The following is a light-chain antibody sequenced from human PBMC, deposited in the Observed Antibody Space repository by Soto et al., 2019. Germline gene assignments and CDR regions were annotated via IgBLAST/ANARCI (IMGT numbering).Light chain of an antibody. CDR2: DAF. CDR3: QQRHNWPIT. J-gene: IGKJ5*01. Sequence: EIVLTQSPATLSWSPWERATLSWGASETIRNLLAWYQQRPGQAPRLLIHDAFSRAPGIPARFSGGGSGTDFTLTISSLEPEDFGVYYCQQRHNWPITFGQGTRLEIK. V-gene: IGKV3-11*01. CDR1: ETIRNL.